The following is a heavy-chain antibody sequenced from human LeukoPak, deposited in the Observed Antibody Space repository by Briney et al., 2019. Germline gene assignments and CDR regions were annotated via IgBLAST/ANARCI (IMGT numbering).Heavy chain of an antibody. D-gene: IGHD4-17*01. Sequence: GGSLRLSCAASGFTFSSYSMNWVRQAPGKGLEWVSAISSRSVYIYSADSVRGRFTISGDDAENSLFLQMNSLRAEDTAVYYCARSRTTVTKDPLDSWGQGTLVTVSS. V-gene: IGHV3-21*01. CDR1: GFTFSSYS. CDR3: ARSRTTVTKDPLDS. J-gene: IGHJ4*02. CDR2: ISSRSVYI.